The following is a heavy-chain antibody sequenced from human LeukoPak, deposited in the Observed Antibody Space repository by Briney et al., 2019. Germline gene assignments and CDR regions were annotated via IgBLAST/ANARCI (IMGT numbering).Heavy chain of an antibody. CDR2: IKSGADGGTA. CDR1: GFPFSDVW. CDR3: TTDWYYYDSSGYYPIF. Sequence: GGSLRLSCAASGFPFSDVWMSWLRQAPGKGLEWVGRIKSGADGGTADYAAPLKGRFTFSRDDSKNTLYLQMNSLKTEDTAVYYRTTDWYYYDSSGYYPIFWGQGTLVTVSS. V-gene: IGHV3-15*01. D-gene: IGHD3-22*01. J-gene: IGHJ4*02.